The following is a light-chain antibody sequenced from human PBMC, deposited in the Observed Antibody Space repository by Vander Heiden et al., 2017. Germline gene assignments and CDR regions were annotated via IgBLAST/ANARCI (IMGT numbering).Light chain of an antibody. J-gene: IGLJ2*01. Sequence: SALTLPLPPSVSPVQSVTLSSTGTSGDVGDYNYVSWYQQHPGKAPKLVIYEVTKRPSGVPGRFSGSKSGNTASLTVSGLQADDEADYYCSSYAASSNVLFGRGTRLNVL. CDR2: EVT. V-gene: IGLV2-8*01. CDR1: SGDVGDYNY. CDR3: SSYAASSNVL.